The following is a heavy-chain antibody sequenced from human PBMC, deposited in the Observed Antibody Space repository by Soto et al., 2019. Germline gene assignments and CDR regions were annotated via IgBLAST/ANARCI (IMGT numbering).Heavy chain of an antibody. Sequence: GGSLRLSCAASGFTFSDYYMSRIRQAPGKGLEWVSYISSSGSTIYYADSVKGRFTISRDNAKNSLYLQMNSLRAEDTAVYYCARDPAYCTNGVCFISDVWGKGTTVTVSS. CDR3: ARDPAYCTNGVCFISDV. J-gene: IGHJ6*04. CDR1: GFTFSDYY. V-gene: IGHV3-11*01. D-gene: IGHD2-8*01. CDR2: ISSSGSTI.